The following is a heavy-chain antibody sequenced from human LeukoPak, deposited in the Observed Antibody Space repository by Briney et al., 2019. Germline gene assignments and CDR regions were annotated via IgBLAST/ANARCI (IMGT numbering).Heavy chain of an antibody. J-gene: IGHJ4*02. CDR1: GYSFTSNW. Sequence: GESLKISCKASGYSFTSNWIGWVRHLPRKVVEWVGIIFPADSDTRYSPSFQGQVSISADKSISAAYLQWSSLKASDTAIYYCARQGPSDYWGKGTLVTVSS. CDR2: IFPADSDT. CDR3: ARQGPSDY. V-gene: IGHV5-51*01.